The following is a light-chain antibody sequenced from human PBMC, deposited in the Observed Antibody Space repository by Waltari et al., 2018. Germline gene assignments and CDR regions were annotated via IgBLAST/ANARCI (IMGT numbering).Light chain of an antibody. V-gene: IGLV3-1*01. Sequence: SYELTQPPSVSVSPGQTATIPFSSTKLADKYVLWYQQKPGQSPVLVIYQDSKRPPGIPERFAGSNSGNTATLTISGTQPLDEADYYCQTWDDTTVFGSGTRISVL. CDR3: QTWDDTTV. CDR2: QDS. J-gene: IGLJ1*01. CDR1: KLADKY.